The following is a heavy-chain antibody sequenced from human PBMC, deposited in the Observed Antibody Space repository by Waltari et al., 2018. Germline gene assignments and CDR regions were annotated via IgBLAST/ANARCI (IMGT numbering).Heavy chain of an antibody. D-gene: IGHD4-17*01. CDR1: RYTFTDYY. V-gene: IGHV1-69-2*01. J-gene: IGHJ4*02. CDR2: VEPEDGET. CDR3: ATVPTDIDY. Sequence: EVQLLQSGAEVKTPGATVKISCKASRYTFTDYYMHWVQQAPGKGLEWMGRVEPEDGETIYAEKFQGRVTITADPATDTADMELSRLRSEDTAVYYCATVPTDIDYWGQGTLVTVSS.